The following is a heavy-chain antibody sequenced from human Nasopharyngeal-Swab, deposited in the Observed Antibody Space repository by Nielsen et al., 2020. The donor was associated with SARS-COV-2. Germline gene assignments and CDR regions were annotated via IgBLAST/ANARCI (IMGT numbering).Heavy chain of an antibody. Sequence: WARQAPGQGLEWMGWISAYNGNTNYAQKLQGRVTMTTDTSTSTAYMELRSLRSDDTAVYYCARMSFWGHEYSNLPQDYYGMDVWGQGTTVTVSS. CDR2: ISAYNGNT. J-gene: IGHJ6*02. V-gene: IGHV1-18*01. CDR3: ARMSFWGHEYSNLPQDYYGMDV. D-gene: IGHD4-11*01.